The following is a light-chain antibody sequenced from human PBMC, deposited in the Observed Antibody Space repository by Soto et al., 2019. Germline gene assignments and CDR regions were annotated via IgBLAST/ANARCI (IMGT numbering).Light chain of an antibody. CDR2: EVS. Sequence: QSALTQFASVSGSPGQSITISCTGTTSDVGRYKFVSWYQQHPGKAPKLLIYEVSNRPSGVSSRFSGSKSGNTASLTISGLQTEDEATYYCSSSTDTDTLVIFVGGTKVTVL. J-gene: IGLJ2*01. CDR3: SSSTDTDTLVI. V-gene: IGLV2-14*01. CDR1: TSDVGRYKF.